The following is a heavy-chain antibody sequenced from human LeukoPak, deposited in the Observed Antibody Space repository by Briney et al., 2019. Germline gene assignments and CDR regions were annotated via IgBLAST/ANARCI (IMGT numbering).Heavy chain of an antibody. CDR3: AREGFSGSYPINWFDP. CDR2: IYYSGST. D-gene: IGHD1-26*01. Sequence: SETLSLTCTVSGGSISSYYWSWIRQPPGKGLEWIGYIYYSGSTNYNPSLKSRVTISVDTSKNQFSLKLSSVTAADTAVYYCAREGFSGSYPINWFDPWGQGTLVTVSS. V-gene: IGHV4-59*01. J-gene: IGHJ5*02. CDR1: GGSISSYY.